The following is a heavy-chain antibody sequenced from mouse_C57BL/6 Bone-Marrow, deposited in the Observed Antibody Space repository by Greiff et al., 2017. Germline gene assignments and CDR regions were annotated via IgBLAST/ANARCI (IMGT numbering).Heavy chain of an antibody. J-gene: IGHJ4*01. D-gene: IGHD1-1*01. Sequence: QVQLQQSGAELVKPGASVKISCKASGYAFSSYWMNWVKQRPGKGLEWIGQIYPGDGDTNYNGKFKGKATLTADKASSTAYMQFSSLTSEDSAVYFCARSIYYGSSYDAMDYWGQGTLVTVSS. V-gene: IGHV1-80*01. CDR1: GYAFSSYW. CDR3: ARSIYYGSSYDAMDY. CDR2: IYPGDGDT.